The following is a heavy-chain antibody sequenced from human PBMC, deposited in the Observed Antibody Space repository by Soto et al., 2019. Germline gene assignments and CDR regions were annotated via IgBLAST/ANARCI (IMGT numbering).Heavy chain of an antibody. J-gene: IGHJ6*02. CDR1: GFTFSSYG. CDR2: ISYDGSNK. Sequence: LRLSCAASGFTFSSYGMHWVRQAPGKGLEWVAVISYDGSNKYYADSVKGRFTISRDNSKNTLYLQMNSLRDEDTAVYYCAKDRQWQLRYYYSYGMDVWGQGTTVTVYS. CDR3: AKDRQWQLRYYYSYGMDV. D-gene: IGHD1-26*01. V-gene: IGHV3-30*18.